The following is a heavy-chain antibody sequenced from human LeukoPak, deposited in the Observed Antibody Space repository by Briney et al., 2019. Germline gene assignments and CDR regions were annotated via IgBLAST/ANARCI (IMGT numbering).Heavy chain of an antibody. V-gene: IGHV3-21*01. CDR2: ISSSSTSI. CDR3: ARRYYDNGGYWGFDY. D-gene: IGHD3-22*01. CDR1: GFSFSNFG. Sequence: GGSLRLSCAASGFSFSNFGMNWVRQAPGKGLEWVSSISSSSTSIFYADSVKGRFTTSRDNAKNSLYLQMNSLRAEDTAVYYCARRYYDNGGYWGFDYWGQGTLVTVSS. J-gene: IGHJ4*02.